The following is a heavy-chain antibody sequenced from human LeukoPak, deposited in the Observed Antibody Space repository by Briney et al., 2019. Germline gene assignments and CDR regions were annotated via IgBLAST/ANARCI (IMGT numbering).Heavy chain of an antibody. CDR2: INHSGST. CDR3: ARWNYDFWSGYYRKGGNWFDP. V-gene: IGHV4-34*08. J-gene: IGHJ5*02. CDR1: GFTFSSYG. D-gene: IGHD3-3*01. Sequence: GSLRLSCAASGFTFSSYGMSWIRQPPGKGLEWIGEINHSGSTNYNPSLKSRVTISVDTSKNQFSLKLSSVTAADTAVYYCARWNYDFWSGYYRKGGNWFDPWGQGTLVTVSS.